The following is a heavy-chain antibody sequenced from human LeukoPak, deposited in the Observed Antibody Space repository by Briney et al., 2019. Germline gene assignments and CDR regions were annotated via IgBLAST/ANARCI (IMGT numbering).Heavy chain of an antibody. D-gene: IGHD3-9*01. J-gene: IGHJ4*02. CDR1: GFTFSDYY. CDR2: ISSSSYTI. CDR3: AGHRCPGRYFDCGPFDS. Sequence: GGSLRLSCAASGFTFSDYYMSWIRQAPGKGLEWVSYISSSSYTIYYADSVKGRFTISRDNAKNSLYLQMNSLRDEDTAVYYCAGHRCPGRYFDCGPFDSWGQGTPVTVSS. V-gene: IGHV3-11*04.